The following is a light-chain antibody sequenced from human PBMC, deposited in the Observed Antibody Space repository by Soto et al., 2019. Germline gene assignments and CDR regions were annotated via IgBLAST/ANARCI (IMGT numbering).Light chain of an antibody. Sequence: QSALTQPASVSGSPGQSITISCTGTSSVVGSYNLVSWYQQHPGKAPKLMIYEGSKRPSGVSNRFSGSKSGNTASLTISGLQAEDEADYYCCSYAGRSTYVFGTGTKLTDL. CDR3: CSYAGRSTYV. J-gene: IGLJ1*01. CDR1: SSVVGSYNL. V-gene: IGLV2-23*01. CDR2: EGS.